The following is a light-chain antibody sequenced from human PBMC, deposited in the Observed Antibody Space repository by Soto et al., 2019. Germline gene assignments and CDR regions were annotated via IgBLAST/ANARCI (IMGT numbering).Light chain of an antibody. CDR1: QGIGDN. J-gene: IGKJ4*01. CDR2: DTS. Sequence: EVVLTQTPATLSASVGESVTLSCRASQGIGDNLAWYQHKPGQTPRLLIYDTSTRATGVPSRCSGSTSGPAFTLTINSLQSEDFAIYYCQRYTSCPLTVGGGTKVASK. CDR3: QRYTSCPLT. V-gene: IGKV3-15*01.